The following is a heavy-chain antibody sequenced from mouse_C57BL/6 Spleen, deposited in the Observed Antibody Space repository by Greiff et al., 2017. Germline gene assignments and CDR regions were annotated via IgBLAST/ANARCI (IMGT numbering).Heavy chain of an antibody. CDR3: ARKRTVVATEAMDY. CDR2: ISSGGSYT. Sequence: EVQLVESGGDLVKPGGSLKISCAASGFTFSSYGMSWVRQTPDKRLEWVATISSGGSYTYYHDSVKGRYTITRDNAKNTLYLQMSSLKSEDTAMYYCARKRTVVATEAMDYWGQGTSVTVSS. CDR1: GFTFSSYG. V-gene: IGHV5-6*01. D-gene: IGHD1-1*01. J-gene: IGHJ4*01.